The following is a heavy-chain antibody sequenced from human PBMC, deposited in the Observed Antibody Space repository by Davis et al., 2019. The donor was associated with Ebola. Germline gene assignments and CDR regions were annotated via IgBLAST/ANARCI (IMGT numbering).Heavy chain of an antibody. CDR2: ISSDGSST. CDR1: GFTFSSYW. V-gene: IGHV3-74*01. Sequence: GESLKISCAASGFTFSSYWMHWVRQAPGKGLVWVSRISSDGSSTSYADSVKGRFTISRDNSKNTMYLQMNSLRGEDTAVYYCAKDNPVLDQWGQGTLVTVSS. CDR3: AKDNPVLDQ. J-gene: IGHJ4*02. D-gene: IGHD1-14*01.